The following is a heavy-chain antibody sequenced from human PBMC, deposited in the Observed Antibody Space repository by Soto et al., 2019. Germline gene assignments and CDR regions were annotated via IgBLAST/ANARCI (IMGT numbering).Heavy chain of an antibody. CDR1: GFTFSNYI. J-gene: IGHJ6*02. CDR3: ARDRNDSSGPTFYYYGMDV. V-gene: IGHV3-30-3*01. CDR2: ILHDGNNK. D-gene: IGHD3-22*01. Sequence: TGGPLRLSCAASGFTFSNYILHWVRQAPGKRLEWVAMILHDGNNKYYADSVKGRFTISRDNSKNTLYLQMNSLRAEDTAVYYCARDRNDSSGPTFYYYGMDVWGQGTTVTVSS.